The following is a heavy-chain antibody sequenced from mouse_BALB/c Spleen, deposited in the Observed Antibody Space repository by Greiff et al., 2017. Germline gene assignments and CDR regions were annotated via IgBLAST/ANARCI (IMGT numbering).Heavy chain of an antibody. CDR1: GFTFSSYA. CDR2: ISSGGSYT. D-gene: IGHD1-1*01. Sequence: EVMLVESGGGLVKPGGSLKLSCAASGFTFSSYAMSWVRQSPEKRLEWVAEISSGGSYTYYPDTVTGRFTISRDNAKNTLYLEMSSLRSEDTAMYYCARPNYGSSYWYFDVWGAGTTVTVSS. V-gene: IGHV5-9-4*01. CDR3: ARPNYGSSYWYFDV. J-gene: IGHJ1*01.